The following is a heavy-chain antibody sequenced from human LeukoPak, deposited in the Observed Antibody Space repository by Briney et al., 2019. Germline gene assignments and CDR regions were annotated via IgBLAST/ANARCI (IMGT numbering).Heavy chain of an antibody. J-gene: IGHJ6*02. CDR1: GGSINSSY. CDR2: IYYSGST. Sequence: SETLSRTCTVSGGSINSSYWNWIRQPPGKGLEWIGYIYYSGSTTYNPSLKSRVTISVDTSKNQFSLKMRSVTAADTAVYYCARKYYDILTGYTAMDVWGQGTTVTVSS. V-gene: IGHV4-59*01. D-gene: IGHD3-9*01. CDR3: ARKYYDILTGYTAMDV.